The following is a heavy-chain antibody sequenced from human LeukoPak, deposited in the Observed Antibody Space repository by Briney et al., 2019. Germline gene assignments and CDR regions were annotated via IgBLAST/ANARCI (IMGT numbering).Heavy chain of an antibody. CDR3: ARASHSSSWYWFDP. CDR2: FDPEDGET. V-gene: IGHV1-24*01. D-gene: IGHD6-13*01. Sequence: ASVKVSCKVSGYTLTELSMHWVRQAPGKGLEWMGGFDPEDGETIYAQKFQGRVTMTEDTSTDTAYMELRSLRSDDTAVYYCARASHSSSWYWFDPWGQGTLVTVSS. CDR1: GYTLTELS. J-gene: IGHJ5*02.